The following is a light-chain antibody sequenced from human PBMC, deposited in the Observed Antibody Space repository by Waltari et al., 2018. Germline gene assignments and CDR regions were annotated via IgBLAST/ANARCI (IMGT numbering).Light chain of an antibody. Sequence: EVVMTQSPATLPLSPGDRATLPCRASQSVSKSSSWYQQKPGKAPRLLIFNAITRAPGIPARFSGSGSGTDFTLTIGSLEPEDAAVYFCLQRTNWPPTFGGGTTVEIK. CDR2: NAI. V-gene: IGKV3-11*01. CDR3: LQRTNWPPT. J-gene: IGKJ4*01. CDR1: QSVSKS.